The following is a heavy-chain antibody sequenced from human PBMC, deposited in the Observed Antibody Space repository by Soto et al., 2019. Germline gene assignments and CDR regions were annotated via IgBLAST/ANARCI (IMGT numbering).Heavy chain of an antibody. CDR1: VYAFTSYD. Sequence: ASVKVSCKASVYAFTSYDINWVRQATGQGLEWMGWMNPNSGNTGYAQKFQGRVTMTRNTSISTAYMELSSLRSEDTAVYYCARTKNSMYSSSRYFDAAFDIWGQGTMVTVSS. CDR3: ARTKNSMYSSSRYFDAAFDI. V-gene: IGHV1-8*01. J-gene: IGHJ3*02. CDR2: MNPNSGNT. D-gene: IGHD6-13*01.